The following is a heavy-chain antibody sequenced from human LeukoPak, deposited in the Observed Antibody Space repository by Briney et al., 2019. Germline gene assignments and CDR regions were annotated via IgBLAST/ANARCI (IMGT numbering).Heavy chain of an antibody. J-gene: IGHJ4*02. D-gene: IGHD3-9*01. V-gene: IGHV3-23*01. CDR1: GFTFSSYA. CDR2: ISGSGGST. CDR3: AKVGTYYDILTGYQPSYYFDY. Sequence: SGGSLRLSCAASGFTFSSYAMSWVRQAPGKGLEWVSAISGSGGSTYYADSVKGRFTISRDNSKNTLYLQMNSLRAEDTAVYYCAKVGTYYDILTGYQPSYYFDYWGQGTLVTVSS.